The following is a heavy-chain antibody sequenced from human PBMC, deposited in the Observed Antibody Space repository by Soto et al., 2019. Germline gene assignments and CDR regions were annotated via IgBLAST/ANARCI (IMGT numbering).Heavy chain of an antibody. CDR3: ARDNLYYYGMDV. CDR2: IWYDGSNK. V-gene: IGHV3-33*01. J-gene: IGHJ6*02. Sequence: GGSLRLSWAASECTFSSYGMHWVRQAPGKGLEWVAVIWYDGSNKYYADSVKGRFTISRDNSKNTLYLQMNSLRAEDTAVYYCARDNLYYYGMDVWGQGTTVTVSS. CDR1: ECTFSSYG.